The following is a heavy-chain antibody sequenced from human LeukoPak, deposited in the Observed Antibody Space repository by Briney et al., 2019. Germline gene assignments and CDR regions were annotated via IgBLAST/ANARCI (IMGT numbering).Heavy chain of an antibody. CDR1: GYTFTSCG. V-gene: IGHV1-18*01. Sequence: ASVKVSCKASGYTFTSCGINWVRQATGQGLEWMGWISAYNDDTKFAQNLQGRLTMTTDTSTGTAYMELRTLTSDDTALYYCARDAARTTTPGGPDYWGQGTLVTVSS. J-gene: IGHJ4*02. CDR3: ARDAARTTTPGGPDY. CDR2: ISAYNDDT. D-gene: IGHD1-1*01.